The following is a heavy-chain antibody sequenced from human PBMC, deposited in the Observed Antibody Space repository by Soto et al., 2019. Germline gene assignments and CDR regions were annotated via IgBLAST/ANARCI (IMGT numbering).Heavy chain of an antibody. CDR3: ARYCSSTTCSDAFDI. Sequence: GGSLRLSCAASGFTFSNYWMSWVRQAPGKGLEWVANVNQDGSEKYYVDSVRGRFTISRDNAKNSLYLRMNSLRAEDTAVFYCARYCSSTTCSDAFDIWGQGTMVTVSS. V-gene: IGHV3-7*01. J-gene: IGHJ3*02. CDR2: VNQDGSEK. D-gene: IGHD2-2*01. CDR1: GFTFSNYW.